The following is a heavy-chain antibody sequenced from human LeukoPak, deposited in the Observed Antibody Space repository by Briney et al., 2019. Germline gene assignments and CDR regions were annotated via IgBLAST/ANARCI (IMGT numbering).Heavy chain of an antibody. CDR3: ARTRYYYNSRSYGAPYYFDY. Sequence: SETLSLTCAVSGGSISSNSYYWGWIRQPPGKGLEWIGSIYYSGSAYYNPSLKSRVTISVDTSKNQFSLKLSSVTAADTAVYYCARTRYYYNSRSYGAPYYFDYWGQGTLVTVSS. J-gene: IGHJ4*02. CDR2: IYYSGSA. V-gene: IGHV4-39*01. D-gene: IGHD3-10*01. CDR1: GGSISSNSYY.